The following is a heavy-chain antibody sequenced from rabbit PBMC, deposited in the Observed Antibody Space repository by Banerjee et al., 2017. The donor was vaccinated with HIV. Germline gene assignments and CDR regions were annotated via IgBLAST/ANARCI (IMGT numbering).Heavy chain of an antibody. CDR1: GFSFSGSYY. Sequence: QSLEESGGDLVKPGASLTLTCTASGFSFSGSYYMCWVRQAPGKGLEWIACIYAGDGNTYYASWAKGRFTVSKTSSTTVTLQMTSLTAADTATYFCARDRGLVVDLWGQGTLVTVS. D-gene: IGHD1-1*01. CDR2: IYAGDGNT. J-gene: IGHJ4*01. V-gene: IGHV1S40*01. CDR3: ARDRGLVVDL.